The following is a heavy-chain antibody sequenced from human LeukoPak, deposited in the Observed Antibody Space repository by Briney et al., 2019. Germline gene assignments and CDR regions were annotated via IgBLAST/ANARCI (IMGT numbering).Heavy chain of an antibody. J-gene: IGHJ4*02. D-gene: IGHD3-22*01. CDR3: ARSSYYYDSSGYYVY. CDR2: IYYSGST. CDR1: GGSISSYY. V-gene: IGHV4-59*01. Sequence: SETLSLTCTVSGGSISSYYWSWIRQPPGKGLEWIGYIYYSGSTNYNPSLKSRVTISVDTSKNQFSLKLSSVTAADTAVYYCARSSYYYDSSGYYVYWGQGTLVTVSS.